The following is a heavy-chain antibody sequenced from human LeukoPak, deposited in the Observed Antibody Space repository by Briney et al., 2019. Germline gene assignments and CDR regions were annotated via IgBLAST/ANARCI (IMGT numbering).Heavy chain of an antibody. J-gene: IGHJ3*02. CDR2: ISGSGGST. Sequence: PGGSLRLSCAASGFTFSSYAMSWVRQAPGKGLEWVSAISGSGGSTYYADSVKGRFTISRDNSKNTLYLQMNSLRAEDTAVYYCARDRTHSSGYYNNDAFDIWGQGTMVTVSS. V-gene: IGHV3-23*01. CDR1: GFTFSSYA. CDR3: ARDRTHSSGYYNNDAFDI. D-gene: IGHD3-22*01.